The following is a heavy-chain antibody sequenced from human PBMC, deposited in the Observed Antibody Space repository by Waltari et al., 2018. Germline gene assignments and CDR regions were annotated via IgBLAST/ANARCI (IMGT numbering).Heavy chain of an antibody. D-gene: IGHD5-18*01. CDR3: ARIYSYGYINDY. Sequence: QVQLQESGPGLVKPSETLSLTCTVSGGSISSYYWSWIRQPPGKGLEWIGYIYYSGSTNYNPSLKSRVTISVDTSKNQFSLKLSSVTAADTAVYYCARIYSYGYINDYWSQGTLVTVSS. CDR2: IYYSGST. V-gene: IGHV4-59*01. CDR1: GGSISSYY. J-gene: IGHJ4*02.